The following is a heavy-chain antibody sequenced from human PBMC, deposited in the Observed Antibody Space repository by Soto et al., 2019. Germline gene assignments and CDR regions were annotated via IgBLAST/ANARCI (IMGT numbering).Heavy chain of an antibody. D-gene: IGHD6-19*01. CDR3: AKDKMEQWLVGGYYDY. CDR1: GFTFSSHA. V-gene: IGHV3-23*01. Sequence: EVQLLESGGGLVQPGGSLRLSCAASGFTFSSHAMSRVRQAPGKGLEWVSSTIDSGGRSYHADSVRGRFTISRDNSKNTLYLQMNSLRADDTAIYYCAKDKMEQWLVGGYYDYWGQGALVTVSS. CDR2: TIDSGGRS. J-gene: IGHJ4*02.